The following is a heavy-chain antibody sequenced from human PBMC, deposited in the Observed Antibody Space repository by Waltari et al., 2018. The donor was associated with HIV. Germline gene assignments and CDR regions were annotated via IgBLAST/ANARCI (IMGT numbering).Heavy chain of an antibody. Sequence: EVQLVESGGGLVKPGASLLLSCGASGFTFTTHSMNWVRQSPGMGLKWVATSRRRGSYVCYADSVKGRVTIARDNAKRALYLQMNNLRAEETAGYDCARDPGAESSTWPCDYWGRGTLVTVS. CDR2: SRRRGSYV. CDR1: GFTFTTHS. V-gene: IGHV3-21*02. CDR3: ARDPGAESSTWPCDY. D-gene: IGHD6-13*01. J-gene: IGHJ4*02.